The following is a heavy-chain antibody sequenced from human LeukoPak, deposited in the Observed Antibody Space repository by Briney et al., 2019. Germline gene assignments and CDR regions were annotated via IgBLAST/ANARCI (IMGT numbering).Heavy chain of an antibody. D-gene: IGHD1-26*01. V-gene: IGHV3-9*01. CDR3: IKNMGFDLLKDAFDL. CDR1: GFSLDDYA. Sequence: GGCLRLSCAASGFSLDDYAMHWVRQAPGQGLEWVSSISWDGRNMAYAASVKGRFTISRDNSQNSLYLQMYSLKIEDTAFYYCIKNMGFDLLKDAFDLWGQGMLVTVSS. CDR2: ISWDGRNM. J-gene: IGHJ3*01.